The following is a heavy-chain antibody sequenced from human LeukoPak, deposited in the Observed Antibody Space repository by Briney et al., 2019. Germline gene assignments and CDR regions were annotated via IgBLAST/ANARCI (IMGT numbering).Heavy chain of an antibody. CDR1: GFTFSDYY. CDR3: ASLDYGDYRRAFDI. V-gene: IGHV4-59*12. D-gene: IGHD4-17*01. CDR2: IYYSGST. J-gene: IGHJ3*02. Sequence: GSLRLSCAASGFTFSDYYMSWIREAPGKGLEGIGYIYYSGSTYYNPSLKSRVTISVDTSKNQFSLKLSSVTAADTAVYYCASLDYGDYRRAFDIWGQGTMVTVSS.